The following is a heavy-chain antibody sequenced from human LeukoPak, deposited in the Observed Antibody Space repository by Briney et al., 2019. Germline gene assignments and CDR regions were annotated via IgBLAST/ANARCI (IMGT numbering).Heavy chain of an antibody. V-gene: IGHV3-23*01. J-gene: IGHJ5*02. CDR2: ISGSGGST. CDR3: YGGNSLGWNWFDP. Sequence: GGSLRLSCAASGFTFSSYAMSWVRQAPEKGLEWVSAISGSGGSTYYADSVKGRFTISRDNSKNTLYLQMNSLRAEDTAVYYCYGGNSLGWNWFDPWGQGTLVTVSS. CDR1: GFTFSSYA. D-gene: IGHD4-23*01.